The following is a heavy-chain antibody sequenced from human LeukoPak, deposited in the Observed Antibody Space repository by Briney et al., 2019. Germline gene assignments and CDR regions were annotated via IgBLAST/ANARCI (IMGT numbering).Heavy chain of an antibody. CDR2: ISAYNGNT. CDR1: GYTFTSYG. CDR3: ARVGGYYYDSSGYYHFDY. Sequence: ASVKVSCKASGYTFTSYGISWVRQAPGQGLEWMGWISAYNGNTNYAQKLQGRVTITTDTSTSTAYMELRSLRSDDTAVYYCARVGGYYYDSSGYYHFDYWGQGTLVTVSS. V-gene: IGHV1-18*01. D-gene: IGHD3-22*01. J-gene: IGHJ4*02.